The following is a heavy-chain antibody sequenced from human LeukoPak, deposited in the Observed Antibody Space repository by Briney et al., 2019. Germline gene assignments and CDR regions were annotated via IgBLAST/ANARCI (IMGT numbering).Heavy chain of an antibody. CDR2: ISSSSSYI. V-gene: IGHV3-21*01. CDR1: GFTFSSYS. D-gene: IGHD2-2*01. Sequence: GGPLRLSCAASGFTFSSYSMNWVRQAPGKGLEWVSSISSSSSYIYYADSVKGRFTISRDNAKNSLYLQMNSLRAEDTAVYYCAREPYRYGMDVWGQGTTVTVSS. J-gene: IGHJ6*02. CDR3: AREPYRYGMDV.